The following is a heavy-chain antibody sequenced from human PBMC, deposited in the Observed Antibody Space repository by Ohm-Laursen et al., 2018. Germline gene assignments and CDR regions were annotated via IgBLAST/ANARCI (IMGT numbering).Heavy chain of an antibody. CDR3: AKGRNDNGGMYFDS. D-gene: IGHD4-23*01. CDR2: IYYSGST. V-gene: IGHV4-31*03. CDR1: GGSISSGGYY. J-gene: IGHJ4*02. Sequence: SQTLSLTCTVSGGSISSGGYYWSWIRQHPGKGLEWIGYIYYSGSTYYNPSLKSRVTISVDTSKKHFSLKLTSLTAADTAVYYCAKGRNDNGGMYFDSWDQGTLVTVSS.